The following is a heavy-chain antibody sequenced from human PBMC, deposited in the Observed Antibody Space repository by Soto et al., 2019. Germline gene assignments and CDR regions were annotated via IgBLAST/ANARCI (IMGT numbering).Heavy chain of an antibody. J-gene: IGHJ5*02. CDR2: ISSSSSYI. Sequence: GGSLRLSCAASGFTFSSYSMNWVRQAPGKGLEWVSSISSSSSYIYYADSVKGRFTISRDNAKNSLYLQMNSLRAEDTAVYYCARDTLWFGELYNWFDPWGQGTLVTVSS. CDR3: ARDTLWFGELYNWFDP. V-gene: IGHV3-21*01. D-gene: IGHD3-10*01. CDR1: GFTFSSYS.